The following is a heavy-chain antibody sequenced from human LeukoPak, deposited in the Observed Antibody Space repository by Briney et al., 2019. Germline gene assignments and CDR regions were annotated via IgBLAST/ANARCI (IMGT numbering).Heavy chain of an antibody. V-gene: IGHV1-18*01. D-gene: IGHD4-17*01. CDR2: ISTYNGNT. Sequence: ASVNVSCKASGYTFTKHGISGVRQAPGQGLEWMGWISTYNGNTNYAQKLQGRVTMTTDTSTSTAYMELRSLRSDDTAVYCCARAGGWADGDYDCFIALVIWGQGTMVTVSS. CDR3: ARAGGWADGDYDCFIALVI. J-gene: IGHJ3*02. CDR1: GYTFTKHG.